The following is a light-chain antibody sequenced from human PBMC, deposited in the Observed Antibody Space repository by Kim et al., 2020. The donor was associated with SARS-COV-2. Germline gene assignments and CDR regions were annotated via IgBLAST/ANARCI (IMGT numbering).Light chain of an antibody. CDR2: RNN. J-gene: IGLJ2*01. V-gene: IGLV1-47*01. CDR3: AAWDDSLSGKV. CDR1: SSNIGSNY. Sequence: GQRVPISCSGSSSNIGSNYVYWYQQLPGTAPKLLIYRNNRRPSGVPDRFSGSKSGTSASLAISGLRSEDEADYHCAAWDDSLSGKVFGGGTQLTVL.